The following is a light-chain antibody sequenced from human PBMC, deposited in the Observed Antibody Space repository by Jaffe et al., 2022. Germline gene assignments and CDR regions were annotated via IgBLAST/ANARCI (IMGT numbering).Light chain of an antibody. V-gene: IGKV3-20*01. CDR3: QQYGSLWT. Sequence: EIVLTQSPGTLSLSPGERATLSCRASQSVSSSYLAWYQQKPGQAPRLLIYGASSRATGIPDRFSGSGSGTDFTLTISRLEPEDFAVYYCQQYGSLWTFGQGTKVEIK. J-gene: IGKJ1*01. CDR2: GAS. CDR1: QSVSSSY.